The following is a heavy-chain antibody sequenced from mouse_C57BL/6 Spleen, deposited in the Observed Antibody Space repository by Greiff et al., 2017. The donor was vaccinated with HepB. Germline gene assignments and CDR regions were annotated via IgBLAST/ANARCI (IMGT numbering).Heavy chain of an antibody. V-gene: IGHV2-9-1*01. CDR3: ARDPFWYLDY. CDR1: GFSLTSYA. Sequence: VKLVESGPGLVAPSQSLSITCTVSGFSLTSYAISWVRQPPGKGLEWLGVIWTGGVTNYNSALKSRLSISKDNSKSQVFLKMNSLQTDDTARYYCARDPFWYLDYWGQGTTLTVSS. CDR2: IWTGGVT. J-gene: IGHJ2*01.